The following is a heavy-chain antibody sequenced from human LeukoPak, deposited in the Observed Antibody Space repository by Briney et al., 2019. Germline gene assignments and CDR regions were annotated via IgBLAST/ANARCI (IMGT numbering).Heavy chain of an antibody. CDR1: GFTFSSYW. CDR3: ARDRDSSSWYGGHNWFDP. D-gene: IGHD6-13*01. CDR2: INSDGSST. J-gene: IGHJ5*02. V-gene: IGHV3-74*01. Sequence: PGGSLRLSCAASGFTFSSYWMHWVPQAPGKGLVWVSRINSDGSSTSYTDSVKGRFTISRDNAKNTLYLQMNSLRAEDTAVYYCARDRDSSSWYGGHNWFDPWGQGTLVTVSS.